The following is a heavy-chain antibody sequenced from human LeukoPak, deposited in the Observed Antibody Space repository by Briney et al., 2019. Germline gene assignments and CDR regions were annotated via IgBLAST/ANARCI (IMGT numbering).Heavy chain of an antibody. J-gene: IGHJ6*03. CDR3: ARLHYGGNYGYYYYYMDV. Sequence: SETLSLTCTVSGGSISSSSYYWGWIRQPPGKGLEWTGRIYYTGSTYYNPSLKSRVTISVDTSKNQFSLKLSSVTAADTAVYYCARLHYGGNYGYYYYYMDVWGKGTTVTISS. CDR2: IYYTGST. CDR1: GGSISSSSYY. V-gene: IGHV4-39*01. D-gene: IGHD4-23*01.